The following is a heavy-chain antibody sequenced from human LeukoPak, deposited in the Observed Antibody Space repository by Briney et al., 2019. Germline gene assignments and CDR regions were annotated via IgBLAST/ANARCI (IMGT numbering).Heavy chain of an antibody. V-gene: IGHV3-48*03. CDR2: IGTSGSPI. Sequence: PGGSLRLSCVASGFIFSTYEMNWVRQAPGKGLEWVSYIGTSGSPIYYVDSVRGRFSISRDNAKNSLYLQMNSLRGEDTAVYYCARNIYYYGMDVWGQGTTVTVSS. CDR3: ARNIYYYGMDV. CDR1: GFIFSTYE. J-gene: IGHJ6*02.